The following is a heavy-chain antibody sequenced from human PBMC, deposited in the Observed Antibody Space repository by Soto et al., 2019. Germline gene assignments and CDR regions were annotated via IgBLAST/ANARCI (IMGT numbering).Heavy chain of an antibody. Sequence: EVQLVESGGGVVQPGGSLRLSCAASGFNFSSYSMHWVRQAPGKGLVWVPRITSDGSSTSYADSVKGRFTISRDNAKKTLDVLMNRLSPEDTAGYYCVRTILVVGAATGEDDWGQGNL. J-gene: IGHJ4*02. CDR1: GFNFSSYS. V-gene: IGHV3-74*01. CDR2: ITSDGSST. D-gene: IGHD2-15*01. CDR3: VRTILVVGAATGEDD.